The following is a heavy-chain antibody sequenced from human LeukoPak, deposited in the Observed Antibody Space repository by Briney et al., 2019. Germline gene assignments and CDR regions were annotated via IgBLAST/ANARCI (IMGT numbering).Heavy chain of an antibody. CDR3: ARRSVFCSSTSCYTAEYYFDY. J-gene: IGHJ4*02. CDR1: GYSISSDY. D-gene: IGHD2-2*02. CDR2: IYHSGST. Sequence: SETLSLTCTVSGYSISSDYWGWIRQPPGKGLEWIGSIYHSGSTFDNPSLKSRVTISVDTSKNQFSLKLSSVTAADTAVYYCARRSVFCSSTSCYTAEYYFDYWGQGTLVIVSS. V-gene: IGHV4-38-2*02.